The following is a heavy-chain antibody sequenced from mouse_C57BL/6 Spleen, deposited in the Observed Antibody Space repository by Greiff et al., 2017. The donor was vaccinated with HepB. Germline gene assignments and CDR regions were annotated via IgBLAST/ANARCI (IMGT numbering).Heavy chain of an antibody. V-gene: IGHV1-69*01. CDR3: ARRLPVYYAMDY. Sequence: VQLQQPGAELVMPGASVKLSCKASGYTFTSYWMHWVKQRPGQGLEWIGEIDPSDSYTNYNQKFKGKSTLTVDKSSRTAYMQLSSLTSEDSAVYYCARRLPVYYAMDYWGQGTSVTVSS. CDR2: IDPSDSYT. CDR1: GYTFTSYW. J-gene: IGHJ4*01.